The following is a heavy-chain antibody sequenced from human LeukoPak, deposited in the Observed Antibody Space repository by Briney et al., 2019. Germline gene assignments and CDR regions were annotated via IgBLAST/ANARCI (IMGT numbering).Heavy chain of an antibody. CDR2: INHSGST. V-gene: IGHV4-34*01. D-gene: IGHD3-22*01. Sequence: KPSETLSLTCAVYGGSFSGYYWSWLRQPPGKGLEWIVEINHSGSTNYNPSLKSRVTISVDTSKNQFSLKLSSVTAADTAVYYCARSSYYYDSSGYYAPFDYWGQGTLVTVSS. CDR1: GGSFSGYY. J-gene: IGHJ4*02. CDR3: ARSSYYYDSSGYYAPFDY.